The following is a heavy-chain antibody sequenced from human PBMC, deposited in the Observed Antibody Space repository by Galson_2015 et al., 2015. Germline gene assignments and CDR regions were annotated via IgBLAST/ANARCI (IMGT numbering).Heavy chain of an antibody. CDR3: VKAKRSTVVPPAPFDC. Sequence: SLRLSCAASGFTFDDYAMHWVRQAPGTGLEWVSGINWNSISIGYGDSVKGRFTISRDNAKNSLYLQMNSLRVEDTALSYCVKAKRSTVVPPAPFDCWGQGTLVNVSS. D-gene: IGHD2-2*01. CDR1: GFTFDDYA. V-gene: IGHV3-9*01. J-gene: IGHJ4*02. CDR2: INWNSISI.